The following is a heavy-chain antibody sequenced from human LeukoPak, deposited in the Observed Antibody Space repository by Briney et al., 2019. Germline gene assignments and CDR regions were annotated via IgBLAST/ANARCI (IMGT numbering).Heavy chain of an antibody. V-gene: IGHV4-4*07. Sequence: SETLSLTCTVSGGSISSYYWSWIRPPAGKGLEWIGRIYTSGSTNYNPSLKSRVTLSVDTSKNQFSLKLSSVTAAATAVYYCARDGPCSCGSCYPRGWFDPWGEGTLVTVSS. CDR2: IYTSGST. D-gene: IGHD2-15*01. CDR1: GGSISSYY. J-gene: IGHJ5*02. CDR3: ARDGPCSCGSCYPRGWFDP.